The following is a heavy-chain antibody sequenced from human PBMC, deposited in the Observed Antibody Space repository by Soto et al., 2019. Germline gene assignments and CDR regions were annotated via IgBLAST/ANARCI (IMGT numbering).Heavy chain of an antibody. V-gene: IGHV3-48*03. J-gene: IGHJ4*02. CDR1: GFTFSSYE. CDR2: ISSSGSTI. CDR3: ARGSRYSSSSADFDY. D-gene: IGHD6-6*01. Sequence: GSLRLSCAASGFTFSSYEMNWVRQAPGKGLEWVSYISSSGSTIYYADSVKGRFTISRDNAKNSLYLQMNSLRAEDTAVYYCARGSRYSSSSADFDYWGQGTLVTVSS.